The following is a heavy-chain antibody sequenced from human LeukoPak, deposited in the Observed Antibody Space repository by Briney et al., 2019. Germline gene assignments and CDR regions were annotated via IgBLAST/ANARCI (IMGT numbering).Heavy chain of an antibody. J-gene: IGHJ6*03. Sequence: GGSLRLSCAVSGFIFSSNSMNWVRQAPRRGLEGVSSISSGSSYIYYAASVKGRFTISRDNAKNSLYLQMNSLSAEDTAVYYCAYTSGYDFSSYYYYYIDDWGKGTTVTVSS. CDR1: GFIFSSNS. V-gene: IGHV3-21*01. CDR2: ISSGSSYI. CDR3: AYTSGYDFSSYYYYYIDD. D-gene: IGHD5-12*01.